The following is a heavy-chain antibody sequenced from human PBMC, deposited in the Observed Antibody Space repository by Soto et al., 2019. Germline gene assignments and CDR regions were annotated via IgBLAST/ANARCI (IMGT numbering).Heavy chain of an antibody. Sequence: ASVKVSGKASGYTFTSYYIYWVRQATGQGLEWMGWMNPNTGNSGYAQKFQGRVTMTSDTSISTAHMELSSLRSEDTAVYYCARRAETNGWNGFGADKYYFDFWGQGTLVT. V-gene: IGHV1-8*01. CDR3: ARRAETNGWNGFGADKYYFDF. CDR2: MNPNTGNS. D-gene: IGHD1-1*01. J-gene: IGHJ4*02. CDR1: GYTFTSYY.